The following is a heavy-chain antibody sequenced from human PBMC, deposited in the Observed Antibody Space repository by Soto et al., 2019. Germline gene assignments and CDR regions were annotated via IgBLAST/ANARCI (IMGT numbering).Heavy chain of an antibody. J-gene: IGHJ4*02. CDR1: GDSISRFDYY. CDR3: ARVSWSRSPKVDY. D-gene: IGHD2-15*01. Sequence: QVQLQESGPGLVKPSQTLSLTCSVSGDSISRFDYYWTWIRQPPGKGLEWIGYISYSGSTYYNPSLKGRLTMLVDPSKIQVSLDLRSVTAADPDVYYCARVSWSRSPKVDYWGQGTLVNVSS. V-gene: IGHV4-30-4*01. CDR2: ISYSGST.